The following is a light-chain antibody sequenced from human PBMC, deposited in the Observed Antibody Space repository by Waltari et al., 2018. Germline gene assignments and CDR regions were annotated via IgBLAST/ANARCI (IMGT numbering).Light chain of an antibody. V-gene: IGKV2-30*02. J-gene: IGKJ4*01. Sequence: DVVMTQSQLSMPVTLGQPASISCKSNQSLVHSDGNTDLAWFQQRPGQSPRRLIYKVSNRESGVPDRFSASGSGTDFTLKISRVEAEDVGVYYCMQGTHWPLTFGGGTKVEIK. CDR1: QSLVHSDGNTD. CDR3: MQGTHWPLT. CDR2: KVS.